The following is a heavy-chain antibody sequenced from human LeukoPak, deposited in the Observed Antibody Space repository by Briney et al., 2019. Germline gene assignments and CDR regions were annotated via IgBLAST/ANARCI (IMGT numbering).Heavy chain of an antibody. D-gene: IGHD2-15*01. Sequence: GGFLRLSCAASGFTFSSYGMHWVRQAPGKGLEWVAVISYDGSNKYYADSVKGRFTISRDNSKNTLYLQMNSLRAEDTAVYYCATMLLPYCSGGSCYSGYFDYWGQGTLVTVSS. J-gene: IGHJ4*02. V-gene: IGHV3-30*03. CDR1: GFTFSSYG. CDR3: ATMLLPYCSGGSCYSGYFDY. CDR2: ISYDGSNK.